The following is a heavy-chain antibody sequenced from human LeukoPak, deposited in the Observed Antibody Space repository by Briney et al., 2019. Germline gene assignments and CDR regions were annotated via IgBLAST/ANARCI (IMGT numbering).Heavy chain of an antibody. J-gene: IGHJ5*02. Sequence: GASVKVSCKASGYTFTSYAMHWVRQAPGQRLEWMGWINAGNGNTKYSQKLQGRVTMTTDTSTSTAYMELRSLRSDDTAVYYCARWDSRSWFDPWGQGTLVTVSS. CDR1: GYTFTSYA. V-gene: IGHV1-3*01. D-gene: IGHD1-26*01. CDR2: INAGNGNT. CDR3: ARWDSRSWFDP.